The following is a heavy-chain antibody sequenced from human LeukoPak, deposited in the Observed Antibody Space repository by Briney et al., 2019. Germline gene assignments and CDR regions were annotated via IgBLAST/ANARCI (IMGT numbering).Heavy chain of an antibody. D-gene: IGHD1-26*01. CDR2: INPNSGGT. V-gene: IGHV1-2*02. Sequence: ASVKVSCKASGYTFTNYGISWVRQAPGQGLEWMGWINPNSGGTNYAQKFQGRVTMTRDTSISTAYMELSRLRSDDTAVYYCARDRVGQPFDYWGQGTLVTVSS. CDR1: GYTFTNYG. CDR3: ARDRVGQPFDY. J-gene: IGHJ4*02.